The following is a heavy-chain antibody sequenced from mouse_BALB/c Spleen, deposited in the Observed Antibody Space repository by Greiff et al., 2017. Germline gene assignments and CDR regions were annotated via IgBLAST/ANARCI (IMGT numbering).Heavy chain of an antibody. Sequence: EVQRVESGAELVKPGASVKLSCTASGFNIKDTYMHWVKQRPEQGLEWIGRIDPANGNTKYDPKFQGKATITADTSSNTAYLQLSSLTSEDTAVYYCASPNWVFDYWGQGTTLTVSS. D-gene: IGHD4-1*01. CDR3: ASPNWVFDY. V-gene: IGHV14-3*02. CDR1: GFNIKDTY. CDR2: IDPANGNT. J-gene: IGHJ2*01.